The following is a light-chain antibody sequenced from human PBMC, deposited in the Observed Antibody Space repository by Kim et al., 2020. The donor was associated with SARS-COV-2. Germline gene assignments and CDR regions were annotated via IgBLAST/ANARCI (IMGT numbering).Light chain of an antibody. CDR1: NIGTKS. CDR3: QVWDSTDEHVV. CDR2: YDD. J-gene: IGLJ2*01. V-gene: IGLV3-21*04. Sequence: SYELTQPPSVSVAPGKTARVTCGGNNIGTKSVHWYQQRPGRAPILVIFYDDDRPSGIPGRFSGSNSGNTATLTISRVEAGDEADYYCQVWDSTDEHVVFGGGTQLTVL.